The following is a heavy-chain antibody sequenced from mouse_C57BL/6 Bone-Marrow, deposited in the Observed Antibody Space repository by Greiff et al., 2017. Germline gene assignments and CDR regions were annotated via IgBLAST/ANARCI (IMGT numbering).Heavy chain of an antibody. CDR2: ISDGGSYT. J-gene: IGHJ3*01. D-gene: IGHD4-1*01. CDR1: GFTFSSYA. V-gene: IGHV5-4*01. CDR3: ARQVWTGTFAY. Sequence: DVHLVESGGGLVKPGGSLKLSCAASGFTFSSYAMSWVRQTPEKRLEWVATISDGGSYTYYPDNVKGRFTISRDNAKNNLYLQMSHLKSEDTAMYYCARQVWTGTFAYWGQGTLVTVSA.